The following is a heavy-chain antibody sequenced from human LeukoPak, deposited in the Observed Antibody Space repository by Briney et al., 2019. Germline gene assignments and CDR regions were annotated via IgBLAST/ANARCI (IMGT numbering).Heavy chain of an antibody. Sequence: SETLSLTCTVSGGSISSYYWSWIRQPPGKGLEWIGEINHSGSTNYNPSLKSRVTISVDTSKNQFSLKLSSVTAADTAVYYCARGPPKTYDYVWGSYRYTFGGSLDYWGQGTLVTVSS. CDR3: ARGPPKTYDYVWGSYRYTFGGSLDY. CDR2: INHSGST. D-gene: IGHD3-16*02. J-gene: IGHJ4*02. V-gene: IGHV4-34*01. CDR1: GGSISSYY.